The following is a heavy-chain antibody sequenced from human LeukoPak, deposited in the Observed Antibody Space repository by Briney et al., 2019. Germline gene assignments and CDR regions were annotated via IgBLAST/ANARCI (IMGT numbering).Heavy chain of an antibody. D-gene: IGHD5-12*01. V-gene: IGHV3-30*02. CDR1: GFTFSNYG. CDR2: IRYDGSNK. CDR3: AKSRWLRLELDY. J-gene: IGHJ4*02. Sequence: PGGSLRLSCAASGFTFSNYGMHWVRQAPGKGLDGVASIRYDGSNKYYVASVKGRFTISRDNSKNTLYLQMNSLRAEDTAVYSCAKSRWLRLELDYWGQGTLVTVSS.